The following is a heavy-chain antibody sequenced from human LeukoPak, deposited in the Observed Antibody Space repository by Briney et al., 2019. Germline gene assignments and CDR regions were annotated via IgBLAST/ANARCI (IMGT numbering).Heavy chain of an antibody. V-gene: IGHV4-59*01. CDR2: IYYSGST. CDR1: GGSISSYY. CDR3: ARGLSSSWPYYYYYGMDV. J-gene: IGHJ6*02. Sequence: SETLSLTCTVSGGSISSYYWSWIRQPPGKGLEWIGYIYYSGSTNYNPSLKSRVTISVDTSKNQFSLKLSSVTAADTAVYYRARGLSSSWPYYYYYGMDVWGQGTTVTVSS. D-gene: IGHD6-13*01.